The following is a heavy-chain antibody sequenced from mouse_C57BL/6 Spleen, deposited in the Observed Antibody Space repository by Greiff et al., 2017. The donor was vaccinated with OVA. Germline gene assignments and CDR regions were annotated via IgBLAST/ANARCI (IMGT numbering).Heavy chain of an antibody. V-gene: IGHV2-2*01. CDR1: GLSLTSYG. CDR3: ARGRDSSGAGAMDY. J-gene: IGHJ4*01. D-gene: IGHD3-2*02. CDR2: IWSGGST. Sequence: QVQLQQSGPGLVQPSQSLSITCTVSGLSLTSYGVHWVRQSPGKGLEWLGVIWSGGSTDYNAAFISRLSISKDNSKSQVFFKMNSRQADDAAIYYGARGRDSSGAGAMDYWGQGTSVTVSS.